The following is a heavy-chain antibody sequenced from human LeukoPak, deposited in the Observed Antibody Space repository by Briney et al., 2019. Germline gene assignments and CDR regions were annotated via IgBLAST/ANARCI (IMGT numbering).Heavy chain of an antibody. D-gene: IGHD2-2*01. V-gene: IGHV3-7*04. CDR3: ARAPIIVVPARRPTYFDY. Sequence: GRTLRLSCAVSGVTFSSNRTSWVRETPGTGLERVANIKQDGGETCYMDPVKGRLTISRDNAKNSLYLQMTSLGAEDTAVYYCARAPIIVVPARRPTYFDYWGPGTLVAVSS. J-gene: IGHJ4*02. CDR1: GVTFSSNR. CDR2: IKQDGGET.